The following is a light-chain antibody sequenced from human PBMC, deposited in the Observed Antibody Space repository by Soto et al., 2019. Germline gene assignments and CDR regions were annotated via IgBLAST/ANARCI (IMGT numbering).Light chain of an antibody. CDR1: SSNIGSNY. V-gene: IGLV1-47*02. CDR2: SNN. CDR3: AAWDDSLSGRYV. Sequence: QSVLTQPPSASGTPGQRVTISCSGSSSNIGSNYVYWYQQLPGTAPKLLIYSNNQRPSGVPDRFSGSKSGTSASLAISGLRSEDEADYYCAAWDDSLSGRYVFGTGTRSPS. J-gene: IGLJ1*01.